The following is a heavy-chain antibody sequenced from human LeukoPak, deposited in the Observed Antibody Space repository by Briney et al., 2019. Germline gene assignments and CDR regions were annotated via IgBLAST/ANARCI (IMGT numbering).Heavy chain of an antibody. V-gene: IGHV3-74*01. Sequence: GSLRLSCAASGFTFSDYYMSWIRQAPGKGLMWVSRINGDDTVTTYADSVKGRFTISRDNAKNTLYLQMNSLRAEDTAVYYCARDLGSGGSCYRNWGQGTLVTVSS. CDR3: ARDLGSGGSCYRN. D-gene: IGHD2-15*01. J-gene: IGHJ4*02. CDR2: INGDDTVT. CDR1: GFTFSDYY.